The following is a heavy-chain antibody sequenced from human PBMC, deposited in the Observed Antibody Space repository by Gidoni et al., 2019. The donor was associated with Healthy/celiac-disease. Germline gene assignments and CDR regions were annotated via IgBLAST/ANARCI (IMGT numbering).Heavy chain of an antibody. CDR2: ISGSGGST. V-gene: IGHV3-23*01. D-gene: IGHD3-10*01. Sequence: EVQLLESGGGLVQPGGSLRLSCAASGFTFSRYAMSWVRQAPGKGLEWVSAISGSGGSTYYADSVKGRFTISRDNSKNTLYLQMNSLRAEDTAVYYCAKDRIRGFGELFSFDYWGQGTLVTVSS. CDR1: GFTFSRYA. J-gene: IGHJ4*02. CDR3: AKDRIRGFGELFSFDY.